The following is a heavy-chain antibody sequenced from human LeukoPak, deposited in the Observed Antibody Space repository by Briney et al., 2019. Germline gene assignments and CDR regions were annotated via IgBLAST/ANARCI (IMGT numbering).Heavy chain of an antibody. J-gene: IGHJ3*02. CDR1: GFTFSRYS. V-gene: IGHV3-21*01. CDR2: ISSGSSYR. Sequence: GGSLRLSCSASGFTFSRYSMNWVRQAPGKGLEWVSSISSGSSYRYYADSMKGRFTISRDNAKNSLYLQMNSLRAEDTAVYYCAGTMIVVDHLAAFDIWGQGTMVTVSS. CDR3: AGTMIVVDHLAAFDI. D-gene: IGHD3-22*01.